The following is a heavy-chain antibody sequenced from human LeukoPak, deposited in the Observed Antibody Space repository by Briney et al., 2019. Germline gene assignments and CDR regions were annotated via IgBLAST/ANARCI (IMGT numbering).Heavy chain of an antibody. CDR1: GLTFSTYA. Sequence: GGSLRLSCAASGLTFSTYAMNWVRQAPGKGLEWVSVFLGSGGGTAYADSVKGRFTISRDNSKNTLYLQMNSLRAEDTAVYYCAKDLHYYGMDVWGPGTTVTVSS. CDR3: AKDLHYYGMDV. CDR2: FLGSGGGT. J-gene: IGHJ6*02. V-gene: IGHV3-23*01.